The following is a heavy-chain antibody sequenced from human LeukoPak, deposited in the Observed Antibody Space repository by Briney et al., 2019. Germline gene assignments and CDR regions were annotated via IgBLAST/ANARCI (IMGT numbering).Heavy chain of an antibody. J-gene: IGHJ4*02. D-gene: IGHD6-13*01. CDR1: GFTFSSYG. CDR3: AKDQRGIAAAFDY. Sequence: HPGGSLRLSCAASGFTFSSYGMSWGRQAPGKGLEWVSGISGSGGGTYNADPVKGRFTTSRDYSKNTLYLQMNSLRAEDTAVYYCAKDQRGIAAAFDYWGQGTLVTVSS. CDR2: ISGSGGGT. V-gene: IGHV3-23*01.